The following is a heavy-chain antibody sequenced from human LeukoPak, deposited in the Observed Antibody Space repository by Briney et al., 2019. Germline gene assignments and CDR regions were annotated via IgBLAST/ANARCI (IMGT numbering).Heavy chain of an antibody. J-gene: IGHJ4*02. CDR1: GGPFSGYF. D-gene: IGHD3-10*01. V-gene: IGHV4-34*01. CDR2: IHNSGTT. Sequence: SETLSLTCAVSGGPFSGYFWSWIRQSLGKGLEWIGEIHNSGTTNYNPSLNSRVTISEDTSKNQFYLNLSSVTAADTAVYYCARRYYYNLGSFPFDFWGQGTLVTVSS. CDR3: ARRYYYNLGSFPFDF.